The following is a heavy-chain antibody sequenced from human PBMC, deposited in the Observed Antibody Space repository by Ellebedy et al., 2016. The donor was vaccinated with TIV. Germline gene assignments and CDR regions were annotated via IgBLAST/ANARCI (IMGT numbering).Heavy chain of an antibody. D-gene: IGHD2-2*01. Sequence: SETLSLXCAVYGGSFSGYYWSWIRQPPGKGLEWIGSIYYSGSTYYNPSLKSRVTISVDTSKNQFSLKLSSVTAADTAVYYCARAIVVVPAAKSDAFDIWGQGTMVTVSS. CDR2: IYYSGST. CDR3: ARAIVVVPAAKSDAFDI. V-gene: IGHV4-34*01. CDR1: GGSFSGYY. J-gene: IGHJ3*02.